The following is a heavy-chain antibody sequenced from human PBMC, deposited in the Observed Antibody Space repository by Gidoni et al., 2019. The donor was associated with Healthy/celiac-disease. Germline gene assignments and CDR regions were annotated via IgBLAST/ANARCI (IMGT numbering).Heavy chain of an antibody. J-gene: IGHJ3*02. V-gene: IGHV5-51*01. CDR3: ARHPIVVVTSEETVGAFDI. D-gene: IGHD2-21*02. CDR1: GYSFTSYW. CDR2: IYPGDSAT. Sequence: EVQLVQSGAEVKKPGESLKISCSGSGYSFTSYWIGWVRQMPGKGRGWMGIIYPGDSATRYSPSFQGQVTISADKSISTAYLQWSSLKASDTAMYYCARHPIVVVTSEETVGAFDIWGQGTMVTVSS.